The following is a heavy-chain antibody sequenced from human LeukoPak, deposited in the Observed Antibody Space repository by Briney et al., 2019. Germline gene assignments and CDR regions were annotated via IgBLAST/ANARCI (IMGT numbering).Heavy chain of an antibody. CDR1: GGSISSYY. V-gene: IGHV4-4*07. Sequence: SETLSLTCTVSGGSISSYYWSWIRQPAGKGQEWIGRIYTSGSTNYNPSLKSRVTMSVDTSRNQFSLKLSSVTAADTAVYYCARDYYGSGRRIYYYYYYMDVWGKGTTVTISS. D-gene: IGHD3-10*01. CDR2: IYTSGST. J-gene: IGHJ6*03. CDR3: ARDYYGSGRRIYYYYYYMDV.